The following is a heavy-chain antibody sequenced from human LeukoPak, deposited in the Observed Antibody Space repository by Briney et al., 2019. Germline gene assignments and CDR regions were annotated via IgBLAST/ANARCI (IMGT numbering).Heavy chain of an antibody. D-gene: IGHD2-2*01. V-gene: IGHV1-69*13. CDR1: GGTFSSYA. J-gene: IGHJ3*01. Sequence: SVKVSCKASGGTFSSYAISWVRQAPGQGLEWMGGIIPIFGTANYAQKFQGRVTITADESTSTAYMELSSLRSEDTAVYYCARNLPAAIDAFDFWGQGTMVTVSS. CDR3: ARNLPAAIDAFDF. CDR2: IIPIFGTA.